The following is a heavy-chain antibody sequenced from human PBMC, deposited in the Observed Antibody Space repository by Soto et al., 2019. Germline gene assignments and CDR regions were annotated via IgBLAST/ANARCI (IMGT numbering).Heavy chain of an antibody. J-gene: IGHJ6*02. CDR1: GFTFSSYG. Sequence: QVQLVESGGGVVQPGRSLRLSCAASGFTFSSYGMHWVRQAPGKGLEWVAVIWYDGSNKYYADSVKGRFTISRDNSKNTVYLPMNRLRGEDKAVYYCARGVTAMEYGMDVWGQGTTVTVSS. CDR2: IWYDGSNK. V-gene: IGHV3-33*01. D-gene: IGHD5-18*01. CDR3: ARGVTAMEYGMDV.